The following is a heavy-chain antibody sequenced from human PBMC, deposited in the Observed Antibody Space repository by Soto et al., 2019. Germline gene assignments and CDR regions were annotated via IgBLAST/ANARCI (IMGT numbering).Heavy chain of an antibody. CDR1: GYTFTSYG. CDR3: ARDPRXIAAAGTKYYYYYGMDV. D-gene: IGHD6-13*01. CDR2: ISAYNGNT. V-gene: IGHV1-18*01. Sequence: ASVKVSCKASGYTFTSYGISWVRQAPGQGLEWMGWISAYNGNTNYAQKLQGRVTMTTDTSTSTAYMELRSLRSDDTAVYYCARDPRXIAAAGTKYYYYYGMDVWGQGTTVTVSS. J-gene: IGHJ6*02.